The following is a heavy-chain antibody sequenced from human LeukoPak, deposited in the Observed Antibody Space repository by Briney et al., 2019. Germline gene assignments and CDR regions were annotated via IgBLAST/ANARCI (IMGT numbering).Heavy chain of an antibody. CDR2: IYSDGSA. D-gene: IGHD4-17*01. Sequence: PGGSLRLSCAASGLTVSSNHMSWVRQAPGKGLEWVSIIYSDGSAYYADSVKGRFTISRDNAKNTLYLQMNSLRADDTAVYYCARTRDYRFEYWGQGTLATVSS. CDR3: ARTRDYRFEY. J-gene: IGHJ4*02. V-gene: IGHV3-53*01. CDR1: GLTVSSNH.